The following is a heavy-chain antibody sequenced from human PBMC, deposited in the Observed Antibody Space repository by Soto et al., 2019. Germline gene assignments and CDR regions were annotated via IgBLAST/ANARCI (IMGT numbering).Heavy chain of an antibody. CDR2: IWYDGSNK. V-gene: IGHV3-33*01. D-gene: IGHD2-2*01. Sequence: QVQLVESGGGVVQPGRSLRLSCSASGFTFSSYGIHWVRQAPGKGLEWVGIIWYDGSNKYYADSVKGRFSISRDNSKNTLYLQMNSLRAEDTAVYYCGRVMPGSPPYGMDVWGQGTTVIVSS. CDR3: GRVMPGSPPYGMDV. J-gene: IGHJ6*02. CDR1: GFTFSSYG.